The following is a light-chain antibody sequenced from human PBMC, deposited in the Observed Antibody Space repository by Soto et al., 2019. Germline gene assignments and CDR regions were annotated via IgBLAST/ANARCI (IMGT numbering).Light chain of an antibody. CDR3: SSYTSRNTWV. Sequence: QSALTQPASVSGSAGQSITISCSGTMRDVGAYNLVSWYQQHPGTAPKLIIYEVKNRPSGVSNRFSGSESANTASLTISGLQPEDEADYYCSSYTSRNTWVFGGGTKLTVL. J-gene: IGLJ3*02. CDR2: EVK. CDR1: MRDVGAYNL. V-gene: IGLV2-14*01.